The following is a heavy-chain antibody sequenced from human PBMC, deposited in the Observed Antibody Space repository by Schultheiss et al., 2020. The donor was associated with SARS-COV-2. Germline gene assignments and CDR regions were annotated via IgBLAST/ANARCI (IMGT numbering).Heavy chain of an antibody. CDR1: GGSISSYY. CDR3: GVVVITGAFDI. Sequence: SETLSLTCTVSGGSISSYYWSWIRQPPGKGLEWIGSIYYSGSTYYNPSLKSRVTISVDTSKNQFSLKLSSVTAADTAVYYCGVVVITGAFDIWGQGTMVTVSS. CDR2: IYYSGST. V-gene: IGHV4-59*05. D-gene: IGHD3-22*01. J-gene: IGHJ3*02.